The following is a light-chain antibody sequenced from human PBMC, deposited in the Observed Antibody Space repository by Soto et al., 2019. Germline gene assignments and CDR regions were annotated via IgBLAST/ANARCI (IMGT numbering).Light chain of an antibody. Sequence: QSALTQPASVSGSPGQSITISCTGNSSDVGSYNLVSWYQQHPGKAPKLMIYEGSKRPSGVSNRFSGSKSGNTASLTISGLQAEDEADYYCCSYAGSSTHYVFGTGTKLTVL. V-gene: IGLV2-23*01. CDR3: CSYAGSSTHYV. CDR2: EGS. J-gene: IGLJ1*01. CDR1: SSDVGSYNL.